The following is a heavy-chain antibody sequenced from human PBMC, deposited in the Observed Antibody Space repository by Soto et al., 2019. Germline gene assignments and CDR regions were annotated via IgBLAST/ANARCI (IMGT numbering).Heavy chain of an antibody. Sequence: SETLSLTCPVAGGSLISYGLSWIRQPPGKGLEWIGSIYNTGNTYYNPSLRSRVTISVDTSKNQFSLKLTSVTAADTAVYYCARDYYDSSDYTTNWFDPWGQGTLVTVSS. CDR2: IYNTGNT. V-gene: IGHV4-4*08. CDR1: GGSLISYG. J-gene: IGHJ5*02. D-gene: IGHD3-22*01. CDR3: ARDYYDSSDYTTNWFDP.